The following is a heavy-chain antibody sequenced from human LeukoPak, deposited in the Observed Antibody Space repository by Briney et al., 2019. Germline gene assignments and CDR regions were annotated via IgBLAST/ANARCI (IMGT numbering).Heavy chain of an antibody. V-gene: IGHV3-33*01. CDR3: ARVASRYGDYDPPDY. CDR1: GFTFSSYG. Sequence: GGSLRLSCAASGFTFSSYGMHWVRQAPGKGLEWAAVIWYDGSNKYYADSVKGRFTISRDNSKNTLYLQMNSLRAEDTAVYYCARVASRYGDYDPPDYWGQGTLVTVSS. J-gene: IGHJ4*02. CDR2: IWYDGSNK. D-gene: IGHD4-17*01.